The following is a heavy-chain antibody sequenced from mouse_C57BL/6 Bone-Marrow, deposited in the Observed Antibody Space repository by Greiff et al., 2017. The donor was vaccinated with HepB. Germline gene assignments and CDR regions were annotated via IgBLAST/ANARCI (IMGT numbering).Heavy chain of an antibody. J-gene: IGHJ2*01. CDR2: IRSKSNNYAT. D-gene: IGHD1-2*01. CDR1: GFSFNTYA. Sequence: EVQVVESGGGFVQPKGSLKLSCAASGFSFNTYAMNWVRQAPGKGLEWVARIRSKSNNYATYYADSVKDRFTISRDDSESMLYLQMNNLKTEDTAMYYCVRHLGGYGGGYFDYWGQGTTLTVSS. V-gene: IGHV10-1*01. CDR3: VRHLGGYGGGYFDY.